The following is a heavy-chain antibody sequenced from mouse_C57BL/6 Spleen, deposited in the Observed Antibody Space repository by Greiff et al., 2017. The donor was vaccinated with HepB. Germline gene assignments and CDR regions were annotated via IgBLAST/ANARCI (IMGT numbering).Heavy chain of an antibody. CDR1: GYTFTSYW. Sequence: QVQLQQPGAELVKPGASVKVSCKASGYTFTSYWMYWVKQRPGQGLEWIGRIHPSDSDTNYNQKFKGKATLTVDKSSSTAYMQLSSLTSVDSAVYYFSIDGDYYSDRTYAMDYWGQGTSVTDSS. CDR3: SIDGDYYSDRTYAMDY. D-gene: IGHD1-1*01. J-gene: IGHJ4*01. V-gene: IGHV1-74*01. CDR2: IHPSDSDT.